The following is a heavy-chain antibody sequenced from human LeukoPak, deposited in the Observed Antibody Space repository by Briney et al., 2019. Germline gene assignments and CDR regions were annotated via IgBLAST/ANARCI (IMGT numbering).Heavy chain of an antibody. J-gene: IGHJ6*04. V-gene: IGHV1-46*01. Sequence: GASVKVSCKAFGYTFTSFYMHWVRQAPGQGLEWMGILNPSGGSTSYAQKFQGRVTMTRDTSTSTVYMELSSLRSEDTAVYYCARGYGSGRYYYGMDVWGKGTTVTVSS. CDR1: GYTFTSFY. D-gene: IGHD3-10*01. CDR2: LNPSGGST. CDR3: ARGYGSGRYYYGMDV.